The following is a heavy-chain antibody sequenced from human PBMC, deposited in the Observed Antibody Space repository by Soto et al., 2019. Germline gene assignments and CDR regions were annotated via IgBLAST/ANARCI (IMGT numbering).Heavy chain of an antibody. D-gene: IGHD2-21*02. CDR2: ISSSGST. V-gene: IGHV4-31*03. CDR1: GDSIGGVGY. Sequence: SETLSLTCTVSGDSIGGVGYWSWIRQFPGRGLEWIGCISSSGSTYYNPALNNRISLSPDTSQNQFSLKLLAVTAADTAIYYCARSGVTGIVIPSHWFDPWGQGTLVTVSS. J-gene: IGHJ5*02. CDR3: ARSGVTGIVIPSHWFDP.